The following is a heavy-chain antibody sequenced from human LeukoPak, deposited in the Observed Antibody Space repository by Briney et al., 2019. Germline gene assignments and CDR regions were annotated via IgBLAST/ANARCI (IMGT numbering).Heavy chain of an antibody. V-gene: IGHV7-4-1*02. Sequence: ASVKVSCKASGYTFTSYAMNWVRQAPGQGLEWMGWINTNTGNPTYAQGFIGRFVFSLDTSVGTAYLQISSLKAEDTAVYYCARRYCSGGSCYSFNWGQGTLVTVSS. CDR1: GYTFTSYA. J-gene: IGHJ4*02. D-gene: IGHD2-15*01. CDR3: ARRYCSGGSCYSFN. CDR2: INTNTGNP.